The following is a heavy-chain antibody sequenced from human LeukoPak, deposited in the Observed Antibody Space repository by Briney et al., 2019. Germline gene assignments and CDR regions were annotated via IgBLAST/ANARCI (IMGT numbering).Heavy chain of an antibody. V-gene: IGHV1-2*02. D-gene: IGHD3-9*01. Sequence: ASVKVSYKASGYTFTGYYMHWVRQAPGQGLEWMGWINPNSGGTNYAQKFQGRVTMTRDTSISTAYMELSRLRSDDTAVYYCARTFILTGYYPDYWGQGTLVTVSS. CDR3: ARTFILTGYYPDY. J-gene: IGHJ4*02. CDR2: INPNSGGT. CDR1: GYTFTGYY.